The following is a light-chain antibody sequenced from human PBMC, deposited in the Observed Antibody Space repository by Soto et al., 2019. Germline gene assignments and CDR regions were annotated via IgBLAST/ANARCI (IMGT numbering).Light chain of an antibody. J-gene: IGLJ1*01. CDR3: SSYTSSRAYV. Sequence: QSALTQPDSVSGSPGQSSTLSCTGTSSDVGGYNYVSWYQQQSGKAPKLMIHEVSNRPSGVSNRFSGSKSGNTASLTISGLQAEDEADYYCSSYTSSRAYVFGIGTKLTVL. CDR1: SSDVGGYNY. CDR2: EVS. V-gene: IGLV2-14*01.